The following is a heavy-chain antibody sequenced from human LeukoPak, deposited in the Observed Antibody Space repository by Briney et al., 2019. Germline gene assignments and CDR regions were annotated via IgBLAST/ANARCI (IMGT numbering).Heavy chain of an antibody. Sequence: PSETLSLTCTVSGGSISSYYWSWIRQPPGKGLEWIGYIYYSGSTNYNPSLKSRVTISVDTSKNQFSLKLSSVTAADTAVYYCARDRYSGHFDYWGQGTLVTVSS. J-gene: IGHJ4*02. D-gene: IGHD5-12*01. V-gene: IGHV4-59*12. CDR1: GGSISSYY. CDR3: ARDRYSGHFDY. CDR2: IYYSGST.